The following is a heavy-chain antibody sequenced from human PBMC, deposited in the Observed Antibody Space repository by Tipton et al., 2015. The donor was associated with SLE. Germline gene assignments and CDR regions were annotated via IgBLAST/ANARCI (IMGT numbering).Heavy chain of an antibody. CDR1: GFTFSSYS. Sequence: LRLSCAASGFTFSSYSMNWVRQAPGKGLEWIGSIYYSGSTYYNPSLKSRVTISVDTSKNQFSLRLSSVTAADTAVYYCARERGPGLAYWGQGTLVTVSS. CDR2: IYYSGST. V-gene: IGHV4-39*07. D-gene: IGHD6-25*01. CDR3: ARERGPGLAY. J-gene: IGHJ4*02.